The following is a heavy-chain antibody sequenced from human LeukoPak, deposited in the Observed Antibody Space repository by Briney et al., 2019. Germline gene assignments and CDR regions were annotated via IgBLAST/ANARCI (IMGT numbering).Heavy chain of an antibody. V-gene: IGHV4-38-2*02. D-gene: IGHD3-22*01. CDR2: IYHSGGT. CDR3: ARVVIAYYYDSSGYYQNWFDP. Sequence: PSETLSLTCTVSGYSISSGYYWGWIRQPPGKGLEWIGSIYHSGGTYYNPSLKSRVTISVDTSKNQFSLKLSSVTAADTAVYYCARVVIAYYYDSSGYYQNWFDPWGQGTLVTVSS. J-gene: IGHJ5*02. CDR1: GYSISSGYY.